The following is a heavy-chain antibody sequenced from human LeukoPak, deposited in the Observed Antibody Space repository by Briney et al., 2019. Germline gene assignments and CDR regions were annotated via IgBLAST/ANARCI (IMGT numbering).Heavy chain of an antibody. Sequence: SETLSLTCTVSGGSISSGSYYWSWIRQPAGKGLEWIGRIYTSGSTNYNPSLKSRVTISVDTSKNQFSLKLSSVTAADTAVYYCAREGGYCSGGSCYPTSLYYYYYMDVWGKGTTVTISS. D-gene: IGHD2-15*01. CDR3: AREGGYCSGGSCYPTSLYYYYYMDV. V-gene: IGHV4-61*02. CDR2: IYTSGST. CDR1: GGSISSGSYY. J-gene: IGHJ6*03.